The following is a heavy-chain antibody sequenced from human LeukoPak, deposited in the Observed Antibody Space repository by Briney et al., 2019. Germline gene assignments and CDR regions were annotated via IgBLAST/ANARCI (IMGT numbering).Heavy chain of an antibody. CDR2: ISGSGGST. D-gene: IGHD6-6*01. CDR3: ARVPIAASDY. J-gene: IGHJ4*02. V-gene: IGHV3-23*01. Sequence: PGGSLRLSCAASGFTFSSYAMSWVRQAPRKGLEWVSAISGSGGSTYYADSVKGRFTISRDNSKNTLYLQMNSLRAEDTAVYYCARVPIAASDYWGQGTLVTVSS. CDR1: GFTFSSYA.